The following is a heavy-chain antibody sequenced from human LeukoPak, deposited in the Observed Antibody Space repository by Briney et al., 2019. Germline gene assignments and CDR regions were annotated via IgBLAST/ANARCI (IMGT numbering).Heavy chain of an antibody. J-gene: IGHJ2*01. CDR2: IYYSGST. CDR1: GGSISSYY. D-gene: IGHD3-22*01. V-gene: IGHV4-59*01. Sequence: PSETLSLTCTVSGGSISSYYWSWIRQPPGKGLEWIGYIYYSGSTKYSPSLKSRVTISVDTSRNQFSLKLSSMTAADTAVYYCARSGYYDSSVFHWYFDLWGRGTLVTVSS. CDR3: ARSGYYDSSVFHWYFDL.